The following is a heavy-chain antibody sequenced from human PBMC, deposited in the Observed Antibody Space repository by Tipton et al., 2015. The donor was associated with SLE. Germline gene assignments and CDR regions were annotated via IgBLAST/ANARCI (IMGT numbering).Heavy chain of an antibody. Sequence: GLVKPSETLSLTCTVSGDSITTYYYSWIRQPAGKGLEWIGRIYPNGNTSYNPSLKSRVTMSRDTSKNQFSLRLTSVSAADTAVHYCGREDPHGDYYYYGMDVWGQGTTVTVSS. D-gene: IGHD3-3*01. V-gene: IGHV4-4*07. CDR3: GREDPHGDYYYYGMDV. J-gene: IGHJ6*02. CDR1: GDSITTYY. CDR2: IYPNGNT.